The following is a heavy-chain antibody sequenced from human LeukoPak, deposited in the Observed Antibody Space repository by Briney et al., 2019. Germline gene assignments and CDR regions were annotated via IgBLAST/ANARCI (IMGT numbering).Heavy chain of an antibody. CDR3: AGLTGSDY. CDR1: GFTFSSYA. J-gene: IGHJ4*02. D-gene: IGHD7-27*01. CDR2: ISYDGSNK. Sequence: GGSLRLSCEASGFTFSSYAMHWVRQAPGKGLEWVAVISYDGSNKYYADSVKGRFTISRDNSKNTLYLQMNSLRAEDTAVYYCAGLTGSDYWGQGTLVTVSS. V-gene: IGHV3-30-3*01.